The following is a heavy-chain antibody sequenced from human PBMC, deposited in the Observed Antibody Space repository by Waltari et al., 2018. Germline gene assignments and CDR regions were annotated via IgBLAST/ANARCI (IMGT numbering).Heavy chain of an antibody. CDR3: ARLIGGTLTEYYQ. J-gene: IGHJ1*01. CDR1: GFTFSSHW. D-gene: IGHD1-26*01. V-gene: IGHV3-7*01. CDR2: IKEDRSEK. Sequence: EVQLMESGGGLVQPGGSLSLSCAASGFTFSSHWMTWVRQAPGKGLEWVANIKEDRSEKYYVDSVKGRFTISRDNAKNSLYLQMNSLRVEDAAVYYCARLIGGTLTEYYQWGQGTLVTVPS.